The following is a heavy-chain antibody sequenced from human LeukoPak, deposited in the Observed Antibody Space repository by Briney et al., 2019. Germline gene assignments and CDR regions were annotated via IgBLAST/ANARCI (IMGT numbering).Heavy chain of an antibody. D-gene: IGHD3-10*01. CDR1: GFTFTNAW. CDR2: IKSKTDGGTT. Sequence: GGSLRLSCAASGFTFTNAWMTWVRRAPGKGLEWVGRIKSKTDGGTTDYAAPVKGRFTISRDDSKNTLYLQMNSLKTEDTAVYYCTQPRGSDYGMDVWGQGTTVTVSS. CDR3: TQPRGSDYGMDV. J-gene: IGHJ6*02. V-gene: IGHV3-15*01.